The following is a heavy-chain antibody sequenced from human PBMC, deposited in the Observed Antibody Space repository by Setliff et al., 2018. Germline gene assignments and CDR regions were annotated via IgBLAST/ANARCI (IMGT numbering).Heavy chain of an antibody. V-gene: IGHV3-48*01. CDR3: TNPRKGRSGGYYYDDRYNYFMDV. D-gene: IGHD3-22*01. Sequence: GESLGPSFAASGITFSTYSMNWVRQAPGKGLEWVSYISCRSDIIYYADSVKGGFTISRDNAKNSLYLKVNSLRAEDTAVYFATNPRKGRSGGYYYDDRYNYFMDVWGKGTTVTVSS. J-gene: IGHJ6*03. CDR2: ISCRSDII. CDR1: GITFSTYS.